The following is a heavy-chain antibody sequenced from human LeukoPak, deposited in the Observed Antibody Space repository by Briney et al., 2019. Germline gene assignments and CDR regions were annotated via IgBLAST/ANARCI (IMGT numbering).Heavy chain of an antibody. CDR3: ARVDILTGLYYFDY. CDR2: ISSSSSYI. J-gene: IGHJ4*02. V-gene: IGHV3-21*01. D-gene: IGHD3-9*01. Sequence: GGSLRLCCAASGFTFSSYSMNWVRQAPGKGLEWVSSISSSSSYIYYADSVKGRFTISRDNAKNSLYLQMNSLRAEDTAVYYCARVDILTGLYYFDYWGQGTLVTVSS. CDR1: GFTFSSYS.